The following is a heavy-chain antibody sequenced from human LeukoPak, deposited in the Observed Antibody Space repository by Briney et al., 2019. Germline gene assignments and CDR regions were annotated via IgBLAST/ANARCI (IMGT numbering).Heavy chain of an antibody. J-gene: IGHJ5*02. CDR1: GGTFSSYA. CDR3: ARGPVAAIFGVVINNWFDP. CDR2: IIPIFGTA. V-gene: IGHV1-69*06. Sequence: SVKVSCKASGGTFSSYAISWVRQAPGQGLEWMGGIIPIFGTANYAQKFQGRVTITADKSTSTAYMELSSLRSEDTAVYYCARGPVAAIFGVVINNWFDPWGQGTLVTVSS. D-gene: IGHD3-3*01.